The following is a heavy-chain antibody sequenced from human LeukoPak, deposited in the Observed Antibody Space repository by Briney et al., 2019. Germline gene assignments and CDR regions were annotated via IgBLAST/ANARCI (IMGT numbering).Heavy chain of an antibody. CDR3: TRGSGRFEY. CDR2: TRAKAYGGTA. CDR1: GFNFGDFP. V-gene: IGHV3-49*04. J-gene: IGHJ4*02. Sequence: PGGSLRLSCSTSGFNFGDFPMAWVRQAPGKGLEWVGYTRAKAYGGTAEYGPSVKGRFFVSRDDAKGIAYLQMNSLKSEDTAVYYCTRGSGRFEYWGQGTLVSVSS. D-gene: IGHD1-26*01.